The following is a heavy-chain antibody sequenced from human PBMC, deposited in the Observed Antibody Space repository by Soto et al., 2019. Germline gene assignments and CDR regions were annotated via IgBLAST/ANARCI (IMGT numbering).Heavy chain of an antibody. Sequence: EVQLVESGGVVVQPGGSLRLSCAASGFTFDDYAMHWVRQAPGKGLEWVSIIRWDGGSTYYADSVKGRFTISRDNSKNSLYLQMNSLRAEDTALYYCAKDIAGDYYDSSGYYGVDYWGQGTLVTVSS. CDR2: IRWDGGST. CDR3: AKDIAGDYYDSSGYYGVDY. D-gene: IGHD3-22*01. J-gene: IGHJ4*02. V-gene: IGHV3-43D*04. CDR1: GFTFDDYA.